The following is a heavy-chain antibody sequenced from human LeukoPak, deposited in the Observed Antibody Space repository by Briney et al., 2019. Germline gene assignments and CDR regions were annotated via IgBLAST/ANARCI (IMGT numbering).Heavy chain of an antibody. V-gene: IGHV4-34*01. CDR3: ARGWGLHTYYYYYMDV. J-gene: IGHJ6*03. D-gene: IGHD7-27*01. CDR1: GGSFSNYD. Sequence: SETLSLTCGVYGGSFSNYDWNWIRQPPGKGLEWIGEINHSGSTSYNPSLKSRVTISVDTSKNQFSLKLNSVTAADTAVYYCARGWGLHTYYYYYMDVWGKGTTVTVSS. CDR2: INHSGST.